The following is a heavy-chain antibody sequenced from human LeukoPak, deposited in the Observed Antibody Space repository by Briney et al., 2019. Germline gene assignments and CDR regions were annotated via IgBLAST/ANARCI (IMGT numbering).Heavy chain of an antibody. D-gene: IGHD1-7*01. Sequence: APVKVSCKASGYTFTGYYMHWVRQAPGQGLEWMGWINPNSGGTNYAQKFQGRVTMTRDTSISTAYMELSRLRSDDTAVYYCARGDNWNYGFLDYWGQGTLVTVSS. V-gene: IGHV1-2*02. CDR3: ARGDNWNYGFLDY. CDR1: GYTFTGYY. CDR2: INPNSGGT. J-gene: IGHJ4*02.